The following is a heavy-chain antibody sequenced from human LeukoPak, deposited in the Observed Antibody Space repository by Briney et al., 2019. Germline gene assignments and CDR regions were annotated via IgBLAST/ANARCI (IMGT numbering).Heavy chain of an antibody. Sequence: GGSLRLSCAASGFNFSNYSMNWVRQAPGKGLDWVATITGSTTYIYYSESVKGRFIISRGNAKNSLYLQMNSLRVEDTGVYYCVPSTTDYWGQGTLVTVSS. J-gene: IGHJ4*02. D-gene: IGHD1-7*01. CDR2: ITGSTTYI. CDR1: GFNFSNYS. V-gene: IGHV3-21*01. CDR3: VPSTTDY.